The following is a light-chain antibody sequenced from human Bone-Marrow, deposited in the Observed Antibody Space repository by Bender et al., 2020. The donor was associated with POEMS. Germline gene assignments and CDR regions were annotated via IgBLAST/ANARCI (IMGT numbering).Light chain of an antibody. V-gene: IGLV3-1*01. Sequence: ELTQPPSVSVSPGRTASITCSGDELGDKYVCWYQLKPGQSPVLVIYQDNVRPSGIPDRFSGSNSGNPATLTISGTQAMDEADYYCRAWDSGTAVFGGGTKLTVL. J-gene: IGLJ3*02. CDR2: QDN. CDR3: RAWDSGTAV. CDR1: ELGDKY.